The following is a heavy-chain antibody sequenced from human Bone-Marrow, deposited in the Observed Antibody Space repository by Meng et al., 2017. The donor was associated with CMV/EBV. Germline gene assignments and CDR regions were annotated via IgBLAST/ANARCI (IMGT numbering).Heavy chain of an antibody. V-gene: IGHV3-33*01. CDR1: GFTFSSYG. CDR3: ARLKGDNDGSGYHSLSWFDP. D-gene: IGHD3-22*01. Sequence: GGSLRLSCAASGFTFSSYGMHWVRQAPGKGLEWVAVIWYDGTNKYYADSVKGRFTISRDNSKNTLYLQMNSLRAEDTAVYYCARLKGDNDGSGYHSLSWFDPWGQGTLVTVSS. J-gene: IGHJ5*02. CDR2: IWYDGTNK.